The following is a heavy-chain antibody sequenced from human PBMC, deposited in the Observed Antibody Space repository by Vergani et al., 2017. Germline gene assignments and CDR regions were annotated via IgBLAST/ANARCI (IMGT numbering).Heavy chain of an antibody. CDR3: ARDPADYDFWSGYYFGAFDI. V-gene: IGHV4-39*07. D-gene: IGHD3-3*01. Sequence: QLQLQESGPGLVKPSETLSLTCTVSGGSISSSSYYWGWIRQPPGKGLEWIGSIYYSGSTYYNPSLKSRVTISVDTSKNQFSLKLSSVTAADTAVYYCARDPADYDFWSGYYFGAFDIWGQGTMVTVSS. CDR2: IYYSGST. CDR1: GGSISSSSYY. J-gene: IGHJ3*02.